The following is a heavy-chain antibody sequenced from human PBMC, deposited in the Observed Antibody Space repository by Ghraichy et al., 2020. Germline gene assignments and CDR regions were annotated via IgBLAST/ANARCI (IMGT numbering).Heavy chain of an antibody. J-gene: IGHJ4*02. V-gene: IGHV3-30*18. CDR2: ISYDGSNK. CDR1: GFTFSSYG. D-gene: IGHD5-12*01. CDR3: AKGWGYSGYESQFSSYYFDY. Sequence: GGSLRLSCAASGFTFSSYGMHWVRQAPGKGLEWVAVISYDGSNKYYADSVKGRFTISRDNSKNTLYLQMNSLRAEDTAVYYCAKGWGYSGYESQFSSYYFDYWGQGTLVTVSS.